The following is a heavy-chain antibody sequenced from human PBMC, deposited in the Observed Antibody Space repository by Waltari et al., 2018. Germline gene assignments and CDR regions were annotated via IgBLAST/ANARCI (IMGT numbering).Heavy chain of an antibody. J-gene: IGHJ4*02. Sequence: EVQLVESGGGLVQPGGSLRLSCAASELPFSTPGLDWVRQAPGKGLVWVSRMKTDGTSISYADSVRGRFIISRDSAKNTYYLQMSSLRVEDTAVYYCTMNPGYWGQGTAVTVSS. CDR3: TMNPGY. CDR2: MKTDGTSI. CDR1: ELPFSTPG. V-gene: IGHV3-74*01.